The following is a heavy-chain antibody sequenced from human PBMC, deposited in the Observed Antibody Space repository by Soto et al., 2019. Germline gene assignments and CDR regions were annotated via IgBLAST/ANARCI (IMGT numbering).Heavy chain of an antibody. J-gene: IGHJ4*02. D-gene: IGHD1-7*01. V-gene: IGHV3-23*01. CDR3: AKRATGTYFEY. CDR1: GFTFISYA. CDR2: ISGSGGST. Sequence: EVQLLESGGGLVQPGGSLRLSCAASGFTFISYAMNWVRQAPGKGLEWVSVISGSGGSTYYEDSVKGRFAISRDNSKSPLYLQMNSLRADDTAVYYFAKRATGTYFEYWGQGTMVTVST.